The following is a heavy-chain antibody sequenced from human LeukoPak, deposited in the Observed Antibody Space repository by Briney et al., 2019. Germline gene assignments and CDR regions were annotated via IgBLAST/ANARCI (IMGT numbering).Heavy chain of an antibody. CDR1: GFTFSSFE. D-gene: IGHD6-6*01. V-gene: IGHV3-21*05. CDR2: ISSSSSCI. Sequence: GGSLRLSCAASGFTFSSFEMYWVRQAPGKGLEWVSYISSSSSCIYYADSVKGRFTISRDNAKNSLYLQMSSLRAEDTAVYYCARDRVQELVLDYWGQGTLVTVSS. J-gene: IGHJ4*02. CDR3: ARDRVQELVLDY.